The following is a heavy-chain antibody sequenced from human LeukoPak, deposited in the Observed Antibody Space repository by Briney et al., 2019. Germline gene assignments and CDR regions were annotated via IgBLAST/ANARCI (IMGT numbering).Heavy chain of an antibody. CDR2: IYYSGST. Sequence: PSETLSLTCTVSGGSISSYYWSWIRQPPGKGLEWIGYIYYSGSTNYNPSLKSRVTISVDTSKNQFSLKLSSVTAADTAVYYCARRRSSGLRNWFDPWGQGTLVTVSS. CDR3: ARRRSSGLRNWFDP. CDR1: GGSISSYY. V-gene: IGHV4-59*08. J-gene: IGHJ5*02. D-gene: IGHD6-19*01.